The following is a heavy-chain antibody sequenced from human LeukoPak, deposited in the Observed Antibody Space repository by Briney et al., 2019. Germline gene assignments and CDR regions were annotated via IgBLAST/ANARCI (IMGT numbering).Heavy chain of an antibody. J-gene: IGHJ3*02. CDR1: GGTFSSYA. D-gene: IGHD3-3*01. CDR3: ARSRVVISAFDI. Sequence: SVKVSCKASGGTFSSYAISWVRQAPGQGLEWMGRIIPIFGTANYAQKFQGRVTITTDDSTSTAYMELSSLRSADTAVYYCARSRVVISAFDIWGQGTMVTVSS. V-gene: IGHV1-69*05. CDR2: IIPIFGTA.